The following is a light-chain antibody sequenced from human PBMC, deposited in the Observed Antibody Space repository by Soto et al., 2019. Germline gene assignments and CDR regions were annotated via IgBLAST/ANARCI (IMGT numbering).Light chain of an antibody. J-gene: IGKJ5*01. Sequence: EIVLTQSPGTLSLSPGERATLSCRASQSVGSNYLVWFQQNPGQAPRLLFSGASNRASDIPDRGRGCGAWTEVTLTISRLQPEDFEVYYCLQYDSSPHTFGQGTRLEIK. V-gene: IGKV3-20*01. CDR2: GAS. CDR3: LQYDSSPHT. CDR1: QSVGSNY.